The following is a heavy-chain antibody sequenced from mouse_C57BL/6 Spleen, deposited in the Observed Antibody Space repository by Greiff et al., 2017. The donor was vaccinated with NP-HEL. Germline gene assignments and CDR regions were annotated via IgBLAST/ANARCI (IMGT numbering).Heavy chain of an antibody. Sequence: EVKLVESGGGLVKPGGSLKLSCAASGFTFSDYGMHWVRQAPEKGLEWVAYISSGSSTIYYADTVKGRFTISRDNAKNTLFLQMTSLRSEDTAMYYCARRAYYSNYCFDYWGQGTTLTVSS. J-gene: IGHJ2*01. CDR1: GFTFSDYG. CDR3: ARRAYYSNYCFDY. D-gene: IGHD2-5*01. V-gene: IGHV5-17*01. CDR2: ISSGSSTI.